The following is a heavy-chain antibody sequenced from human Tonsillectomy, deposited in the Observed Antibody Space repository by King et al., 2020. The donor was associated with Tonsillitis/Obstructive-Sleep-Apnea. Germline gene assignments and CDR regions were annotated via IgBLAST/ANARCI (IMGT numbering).Heavy chain of an antibody. D-gene: IGHD6-19*01. Sequence: VQLVESGAEVKKPGESLRISCKGSGYSFTSYWITWVRQMPGKGLEWMGRIDPSDSYSDYSPSFQGHVTISADKSISTAYLQLCSLKASDTAMYYCARQVAGTYYYYDHGLDVWAQGTTVIVSS. J-gene: IGHJ6*02. CDR3: ARQVAGTYYYYDHGLDV. CDR2: IDPSDSYS. V-gene: IGHV5-10-1*03. CDR1: GYSFTSYW.